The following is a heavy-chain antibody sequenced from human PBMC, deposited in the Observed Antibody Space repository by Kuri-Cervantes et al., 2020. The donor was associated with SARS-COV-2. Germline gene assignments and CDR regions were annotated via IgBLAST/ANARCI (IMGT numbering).Heavy chain of an antibody. CDR3: ARDGDSGYSSGWLDY. D-gene: IGHD6-19*01. CDR1: GFTFSTYG. CDR2: ISSSSSTI. V-gene: IGHV3-48*01. Sequence: GESLKISCAASGFTFSTYGMNWVRQAPGKGLEWVSYISSSSSTIYYADSVKGRFTISRDNAKNSLYLQMNSLRAEDTAVYYCARDGDSGYSSGWLDYWGQGTLVTVSS. J-gene: IGHJ4*02.